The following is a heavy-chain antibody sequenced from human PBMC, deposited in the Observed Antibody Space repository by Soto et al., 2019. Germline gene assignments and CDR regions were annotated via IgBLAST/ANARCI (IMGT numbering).Heavy chain of an antibody. D-gene: IGHD2-2*01. J-gene: IGHJ4*02. Sequence: SVEVSCKASGGTFSSYAISWVRQAPGQGLEWMGGIIPIFGTANYAQKFQGRVTITADKSTSTAYMELSSLRSEDTAVYYCARDSQYCSSTSCPFDYWGQGTRVTVSS. CDR2: IIPIFGTA. CDR1: GGTFSSYA. V-gene: IGHV1-69*06. CDR3: ARDSQYCSSTSCPFDY.